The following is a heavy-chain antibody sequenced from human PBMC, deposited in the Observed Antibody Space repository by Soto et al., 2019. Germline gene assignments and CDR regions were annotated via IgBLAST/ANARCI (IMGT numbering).Heavy chain of an antibody. J-gene: IGHJ3*02. V-gene: IGHV4-59*01. CDR3: ASTTQVLRRGAFDI. Sequence: PSETLSLTCTVSGGSISSYYWSWIRQPPGKGLEWIGYIYYSGSTNYNPPLKSRVTISVDTSKNQFSLKLSSVTAADTAVYYCASTTQVLRRGAFDIWGQGTMVTVSS. CDR2: IYYSGST. CDR1: GGSISSYY. D-gene: IGHD2-15*01.